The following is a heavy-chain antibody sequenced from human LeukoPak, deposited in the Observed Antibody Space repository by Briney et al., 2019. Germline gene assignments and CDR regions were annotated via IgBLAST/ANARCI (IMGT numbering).Heavy chain of an antibody. D-gene: IGHD4-23*01. CDR1: GYTFTSYD. CDR3: ARGPRYGGTPGVWFDP. CDR2: MNPNSGNT. Sequence: ASVKVSCKASGYTFTSYDINWVRQATGQGLEWMGWMNPNSGNTGYAQKFQGRVTITRNTSISTAYMELSGLRSEDTAVYYCARGPRYGGTPGVWFDPWGQGTLVTVSS. V-gene: IGHV1-8*03. J-gene: IGHJ5*02.